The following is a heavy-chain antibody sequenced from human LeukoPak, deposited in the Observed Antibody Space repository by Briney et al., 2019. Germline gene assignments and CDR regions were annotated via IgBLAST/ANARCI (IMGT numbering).Heavy chain of an antibody. Sequence: GGSLRLSCAASGFTFSNYWLTWVRQAPGKGLEWVANIKHDGSDQYYLDSVKGRFTISRDNAKNSLYLQMNSLRAEDTAVYYCARDGHYDILTGYFQDWGQGTLVTVSS. D-gene: IGHD3-9*01. V-gene: IGHV3-7*03. J-gene: IGHJ1*01. CDR3: ARDGHYDILTGYFQD. CDR1: GFTFSNYW. CDR2: IKHDGSDQ.